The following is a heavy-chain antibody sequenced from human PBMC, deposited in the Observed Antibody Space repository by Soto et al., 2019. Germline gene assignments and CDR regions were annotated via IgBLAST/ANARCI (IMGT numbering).Heavy chain of an antibody. Sequence: PGPQVKVSCKASGGTFSSYAISWVRQAPGQGLEWMGGIIPIFGTANYAQKFQGRVTITADESTSTAYMELSSLRSEDTAVYYCARVGQPLWLVSYFDYWGQGTLVTVSS. J-gene: IGHJ4*02. CDR3: ARVGQPLWLVSYFDY. CDR2: IIPIFGTA. V-gene: IGHV1-69*13. CDR1: GGTFSSYA. D-gene: IGHD6-19*01.